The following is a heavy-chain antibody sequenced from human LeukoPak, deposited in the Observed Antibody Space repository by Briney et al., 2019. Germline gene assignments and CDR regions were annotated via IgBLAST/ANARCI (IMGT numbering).Heavy chain of an antibody. CDR1: GFTFSSYN. CDR3: ARDRTTVENEDAFDI. D-gene: IGHD4-23*01. J-gene: IGHJ3*02. V-gene: IGHV3-48*04. Sequence: PGGSLRLSCAASGFTFSSYNMNWVRQAPGKGLEWVSYISSTSTTIYYADSVEGRFTISRDNARNSLYLQMHSLRVEDTAVYYCARDRTTVENEDAFDIWGQGTMVTVSS. CDR2: ISSTSTTI.